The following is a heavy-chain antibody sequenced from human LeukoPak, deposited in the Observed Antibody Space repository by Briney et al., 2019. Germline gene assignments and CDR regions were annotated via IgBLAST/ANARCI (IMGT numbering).Heavy chain of an antibody. J-gene: IGHJ5*02. V-gene: IGHV1-3*01. CDR3: AKDLAAAGTYWFDP. CDR1: GYTFTSYA. CDR2: INAGNGNT. D-gene: IGHD6-13*01. Sequence: GASVKVSCKASGYTFTSYAMHWVRQAPGQRLEWMGWINAGNGNTKYSQKFQGRVTITRDTSASTAYMELSSLRSEDTAVYYCAKDLAAAGTYWFDPWGQGTLVTVSS.